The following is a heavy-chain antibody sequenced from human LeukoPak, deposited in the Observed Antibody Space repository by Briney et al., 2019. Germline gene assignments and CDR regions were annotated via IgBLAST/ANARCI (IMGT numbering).Heavy chain of an antibody. Sequence: ASVKVSCKASGGTFSSYAISWVRQAPRQGLEWMGGIIPIFGTTNYAQKFQGRVTITADKSTSTAYMELSSLRSEDTAVYYCARELTHTLWFGESILPGYCGMDVWGKGTTVTVSS. D-gene: IGHD3-10*01. CDR2: IIPIFGTT. CDR3: ARELTHTLWFGESILPGYCGMDV. J-gene: IGHJ6*04. CDR1: GGTFSSYA. V-gene: IGHV1-69*06.